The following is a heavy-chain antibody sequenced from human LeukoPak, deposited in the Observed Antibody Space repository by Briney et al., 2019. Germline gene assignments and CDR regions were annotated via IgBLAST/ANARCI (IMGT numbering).Heavy chain of an antibody. J-gene: IGHJ4*02. V-gene: IGHV4-39*01. CDR2: IYSSGST. D-gene: IGHD2-2*01. Sequence: SETLSLTCTVSGGSISSSGYYWGWIRQPPGKGLEWIGSIYSSGSTYYTPSLKSRVTISVDTSKNQFSLKLSSVTAADTAVYYCARGSSPTYPLDDWGQGTLVTVSS. CDR3: ARGSSPTYPLDD. CDR1: GGSISSSGYY.